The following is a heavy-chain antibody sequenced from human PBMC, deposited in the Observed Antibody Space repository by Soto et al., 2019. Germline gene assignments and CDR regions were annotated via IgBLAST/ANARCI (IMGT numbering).Heavy chain of an antibody. V-gene: IGHV1-69*13. J-gene: IGHJ5*02. D-gene: IGHD3-22*01. CDR3: ARGSYYDSSGYYSSVDP. CDR1: GGTFSSYA. Sequence: SVKVSCKASGGTFSSYAISWVRQAPGQGLEWMGGIIPIFGTANYAQKFQGRVTITADESTSTAYMELSSLRSEDTAVYCCARGSYYDSSGYYSSVDPWGQGTLVTVSS. CDR2: IIPIFGTA.